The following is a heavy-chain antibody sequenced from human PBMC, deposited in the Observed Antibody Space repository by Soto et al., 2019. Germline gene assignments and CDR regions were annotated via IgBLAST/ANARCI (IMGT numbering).Heavy chain of an antibody. CDR2: IYYSGST. CDR1: GGSISSYY. Sequence: SETLSLTCTVSGGSISSYYWSWIRQPPGKGLEWIGYIYYSGSTYYNPSLKSRVTISVDTSKNQFSLKLSSVTAADTAVYYCARGGVAVAGIGFDLWGRGTLVTVSS. J-gene: IGHJ2*01. CDR3: ARGGVAVAGIGFDL. V-gene: IGHV4-59*08. D-gene: IGHD6-19*01.